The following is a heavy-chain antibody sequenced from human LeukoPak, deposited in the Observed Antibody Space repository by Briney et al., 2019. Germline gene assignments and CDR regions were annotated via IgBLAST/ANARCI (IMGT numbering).Heavy chain of an antibody. CDR2: INPNSGGT. CDR3: AREPYYYDSSGYPPFDY. Sequence: ASVKVSCKASGYTFTCYYMHWVRQAPGQGLEWMGWINPNSGGTNYAQKFQGRVAMTRDTSISTACMELSRLRSDDTAVYYCAREPYYYDSSGYPPFDYWGQGTLVTVSS. CDR1: GYTFTCYY. V-gene: IGHV1-2*02. J-gene: IGHJ4*02. D-gene: IGHD3-22*01.